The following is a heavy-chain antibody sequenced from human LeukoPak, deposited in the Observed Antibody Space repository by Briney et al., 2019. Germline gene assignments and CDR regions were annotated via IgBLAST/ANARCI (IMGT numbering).Heavy chain of an antibody. CDR3: AKAPRDYDILTAYFDY. Sequence: GGSLRLSCAASGFTFGSYTMNWVRQAPGKGLEWVSAISGSGGSTYYADSVKGRFTISRDNSKNTLYLQMNSLRAEDTAVYYCAKAPRDYDILTAYFDYWGQGTLVTVSS. CDR1: GFTFGSYT. V-gene: IGHV3-23*01. D-gene: IGHD3-9*01. J-gene: IGHJ4*02. CDR2: ISGSGGST.